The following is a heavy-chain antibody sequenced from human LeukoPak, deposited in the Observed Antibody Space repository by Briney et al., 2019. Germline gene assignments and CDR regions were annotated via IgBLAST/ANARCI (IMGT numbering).Heavy chain of an antibody. Sequence: GGSLRLSCAASGFTFSSYAMRWVRQAPGKGLEGVSAISGSGGSTYYADSVRGRFTISRDNSKNTLYLQMNSLRAEDTAVYYCAKVSDYCSGGSCYLSWFDPWGQGTLVTVSS. J-gene: IGHJ5*02. V-gene: IGHV3-23*01. CDR1: GFTFSSYA. D-gene: IGHD2-15*01. CDR3: AKVSDYCSGGSCYLSWFDP. CDR2: ISGSGGST.